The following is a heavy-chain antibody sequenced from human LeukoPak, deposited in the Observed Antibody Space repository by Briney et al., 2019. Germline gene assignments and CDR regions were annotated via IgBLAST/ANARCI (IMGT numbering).Heavy chain of an antibody. Sequence: GESLRISCKGSGYSFTSYWISWVRQMPGKGLEWMGRIDPSDSYTNYSPSFQGHVTISADKSISTAYLQWSSLKASDTAKYYCSIAVAGTSDYFDYWGQGTLVTVSS. CDR3: SIAVAGTSDYFDY. D-gene: IGHD6-19*01. V-gene: IGHV5-10-1*01. J-gene: IGHJ4*02. CDR1: GYSFTSYW. CDR2: IDPSDSYT.